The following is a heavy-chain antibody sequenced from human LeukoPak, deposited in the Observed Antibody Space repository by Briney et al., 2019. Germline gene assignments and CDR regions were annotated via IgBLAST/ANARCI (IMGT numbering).Heavy chain of an antibody. CDR3: ARRSAAKDAFDI. J-gene: IGHJ3*02. CDR1: GFTFSSYW. D-gene: IGHD6-25*01. CDR2: INSDGSST. Sequence: GGSLRLSCAASGFTFSSYWMHWVRQAPGKGLVWVSRINSDGSSTSYADSVKGRFTISRDNAKNTLYLQMNSLRAEDTAVYYCARRSAAKDAFDIWGQGTMVTVSS. V-gene: IGHV3-74*01.